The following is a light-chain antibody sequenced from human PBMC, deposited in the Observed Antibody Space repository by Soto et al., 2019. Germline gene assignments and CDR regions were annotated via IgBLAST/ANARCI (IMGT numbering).Light chain of an antibody. J-gene: IGKJ1*01. Sequence: DGRASQCATVQSASVGDRVNITCRASQSISRYLNWYQQKQGKPPKLLIYTTSSLQSGVPSRFRGSGSGTEFTRTICSLQPEDFETYYCQQLNIYPRTVGQGTKVDIK. CDR1: QSISRY. CDR3: QQLNIYPRT. V-gene: IGKV1-9*01. CDR2: TTS.